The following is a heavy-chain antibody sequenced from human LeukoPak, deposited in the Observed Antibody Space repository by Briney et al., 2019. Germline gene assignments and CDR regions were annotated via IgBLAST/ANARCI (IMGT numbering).Heavy chain of an antibody. CDR1: GGSFSGYY. D-gene: IGHD5-12*01. V-gene: IGHV4-34*01. Sequence: SETLSLTCAVYGGSFSGYYWSWIRQPPGKGLEWIGEINHSGSTNYNPSLKSRVTISVGTSKNQFSLKLSSVTAADTAVYYCARGRGYGNSYYFDYWGQGTLVTVSS. CDR2: INHSGST. J-gene: IGHJ4*02. CDR3: ARGRGYGNSYYFDY.